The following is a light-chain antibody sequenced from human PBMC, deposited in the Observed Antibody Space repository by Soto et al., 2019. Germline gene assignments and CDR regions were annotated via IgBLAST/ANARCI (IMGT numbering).Light chain of an antibody. V-gene: IGKV3-20*01. CDR3: QQYGSPLWT. Sequence: IVLAQSPSTLTLSPGERATLSCRASQSITSSYLAWYQQKPGQAPRLLISGTITRATGIPDRFSGSGSGTDFTLTISRLEPEDFAVYYCQQYGSPLWTFGQGTKVDI. J-gene: IGKJ1*01. CDR1: QSITSSY. CDR2: GTI.